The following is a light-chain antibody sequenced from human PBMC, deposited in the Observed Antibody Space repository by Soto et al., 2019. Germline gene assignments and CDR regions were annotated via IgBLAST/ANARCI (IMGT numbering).Light chain of an antibody. CDR1: SSDVGGYNY. V-gene: IGLV2-14*01. Sequence: QSALTQPASVSGSPGQSITISCTGTSSDVGGYNYVSWYQQHPGKAPKLMIYDVSNRPSGVSNRFSGSKSGNTASLTISGLQAEVEADYYCSSYTSSSTGVVFGGGTQLTVL. CDR2: DVS. CDR3: SSYTSSSTGVV. J-gene: IGLJ2*01.